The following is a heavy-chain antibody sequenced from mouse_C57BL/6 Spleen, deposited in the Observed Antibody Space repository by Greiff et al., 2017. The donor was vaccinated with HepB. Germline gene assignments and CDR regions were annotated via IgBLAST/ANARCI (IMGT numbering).Heavy chain of an antibody. V-gene: IGHV7-3*01. D-gene: IGHD2-12*01. CDR2: IRNKANGYTT. CDR3: ARYHPYYSLVDY. J-gene: IGHJ2*01. CDR1: GFTFTEYY. Sequence: EVKLMESGGGLVQPGGSLSLSCAASGFTFTEYYMSWVRQPPGKALEWLGFIRNKANGYTTEYSASVKGRFTISRENSQSILYLQMNALRAEDSATYYCARYHPYYSLVDYWGPGTTLTVSS.